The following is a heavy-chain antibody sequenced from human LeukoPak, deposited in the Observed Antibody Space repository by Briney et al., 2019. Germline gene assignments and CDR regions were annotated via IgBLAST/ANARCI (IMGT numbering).Heavy chain of an antibody. CDR1: GGSISSYY. J-gene: IGHJ4*02. CDR3: ARWDYGDYVGFDY. CDR2: IYYSGST. D-gene: IGHD4-17*01. Sequence: SETLSLTCTVSGGSISSYYWSWIRQPPGKGLEWIGYIYYSGSTNYNPSLKSRVTISVDTSKNQFSLKLSSVTAADTAVYYCARWDYGDYVGFDYWGQGTLVTVSS. V-gene: IGHV4-59*01.